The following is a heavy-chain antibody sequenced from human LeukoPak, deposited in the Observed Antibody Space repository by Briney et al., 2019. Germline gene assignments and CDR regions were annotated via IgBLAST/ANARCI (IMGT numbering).Heavy chain of an antibody. CDR3: ARGNMVVEGGAFDI. J-gene: IGHJ3*02. CDR2: IIPIFGTA. CDR1: GGTFSSYA. Sequence: ASVKVSCKASGGTFSSYAISWVRQAPGQGLEWMGGIIPIFGTANYAQKFQGRVTITADESTSTAYMELSSLRSEDTAVYYCARGNMVVEGGAFDIWGQGTMVTVSS. V-gene: IGHV1-69*13. D-gene: IGHD2-8*01.